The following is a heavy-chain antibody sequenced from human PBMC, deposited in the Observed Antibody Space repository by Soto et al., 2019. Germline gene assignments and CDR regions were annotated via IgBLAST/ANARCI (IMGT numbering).Heavy chain of an antibody. CDR1: GFTFSSYG. D-gene: IGHD2-15*01. CDR2: INSDGSST. J-gene: IGHJ4*02. V-gene: IGHV3-74*01. CDR3: VRTSLVVAAATREDY. Sequence: EVQLVESGGGLVQPGGSLRLSCAASGFTFSSYGMHWVRKSPGKGLVWVSRINSDGSSTSYADSVKGRFNIYRDNAKNTLYLQMNSMRAEDTAVYYCVRTSLVVAAATREDYWGQGTLVTVSS.